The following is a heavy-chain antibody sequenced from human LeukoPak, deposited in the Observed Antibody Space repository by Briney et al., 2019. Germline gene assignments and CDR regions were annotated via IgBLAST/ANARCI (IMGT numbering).Heavy chain of an antibody. CDR1: RGSISSNNYY. J-gene: IGHJ2*01. Sequence: PSETLSLTCTVSRGSISSNNYYWGWIRQPPGKGLEWIGSIFYTGSTFYNPSLKSRVTISLDTSTNQFSLKLNSVTAADTAVYYCARVLYFDVLTSYYSLNNWSFDLWGRGTLVTVSS. CDR2: IFYTGST. V-gene: IGHV4-39*07. CDR3: ARVLYFDVLTSYYSLNNWSFDL. D-gene: IGHD3-9*01.